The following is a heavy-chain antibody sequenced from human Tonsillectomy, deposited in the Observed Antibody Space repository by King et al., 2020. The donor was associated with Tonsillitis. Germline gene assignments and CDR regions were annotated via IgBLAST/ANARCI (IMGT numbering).Heavy chain of an antibody. J-gene: IGHJ4*02. CDR1: GYTFTSFG. D-gene: IGHD6-19*01. CDR3: ARDPRHSSGWYLDY. V-gene: IGHV1-18*01. CDR2: ISAYDGNT. Sequence: QLVQSGAEVKKPGASVKVSCKASGYTFTSFGISWVRLAPGQGLEWMGWISAYDGNTNYAQKLQGRVTMTTDSSTSTAYMELRSLRSDDTAVYYCARDPRHSSGWYLDYWGQGTLVTGSS.